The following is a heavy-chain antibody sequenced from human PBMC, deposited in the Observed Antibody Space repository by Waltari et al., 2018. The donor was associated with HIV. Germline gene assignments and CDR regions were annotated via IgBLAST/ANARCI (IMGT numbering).Heavy chain of an antibody. Sequence: QVQLVESGGGVVQPGWSLRLSCEAYGFAFGHYGIPWLRQAPGKGLEWVAIISFDGKNKFYADSVKGRFTVSRDNSKNTLYLHMESLRGEDTAVYYCAKGGYDYGDYSYFDYWGQGTLVTVSA. V-gene: IGHV3-30*18. CDR2: ISFDGKNK. CDR3: AKGGYDYGDYSYFDY. D-gene: IGHD4-17*01. J-gene: IGHJ4*02. CDR1: GFAFGHYG.